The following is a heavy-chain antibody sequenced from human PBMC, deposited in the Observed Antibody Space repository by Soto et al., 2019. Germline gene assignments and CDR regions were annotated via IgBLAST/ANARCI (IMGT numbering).Heavy chain of an antibody. D-gene: IGHD3-10*01. Sequence: PGGSLRLSCAASGFTFSSYAMSWVRQAPGKGLEWVSAISGSGGSTYYADSVKGRFTISRDNSKNTPYLQMNSLRAEDTAVYYCAKGSRFGELLPSEYYFDYWGQGTLVTVSS. V-gene: IGHV3-23*01. J-gene: IGHJ4*02. CDR3: AKGSRFGELLPSEYYFDY. CDR2: ISGSGGST. CDR1: GFTFSSYA.